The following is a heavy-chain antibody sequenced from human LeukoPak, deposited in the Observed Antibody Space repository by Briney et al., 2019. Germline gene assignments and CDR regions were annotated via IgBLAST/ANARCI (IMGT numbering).Heavy chain of an antibody. CDR1: GYTFTSYA. CDR3: ARDPSDPGYCSSTCYGYYYYGMDV. J-gene: IGHJ6*02. V-gene: IGHV1-3*01. Sequence: ASVKVSCKASGYTFTSYAMHWVRQAPGQRLEWMGWINACNGNTKYSQKFQGRVTITRDTSASTAYMELSSLRSEDTAVYYCARDPSDPGYCSSTCYGYYYYGMDVWGQGTTVTVSS. D-gene: IGHD2-2*03. CDR2: INACNGNT.